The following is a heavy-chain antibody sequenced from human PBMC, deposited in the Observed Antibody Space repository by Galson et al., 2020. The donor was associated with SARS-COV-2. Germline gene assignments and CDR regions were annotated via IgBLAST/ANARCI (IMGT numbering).Heavy chain of an antibody. J-gene: IGHJ6*02. CDR3: ARDITEQWLAHYYYYGRDV. CDR2: ISAYNGNT. D-gene: IGHD6-19*01. CDR1: GYTFPSYG. V-gene: IGHV1-18*01. Sequence: ASVKVPCKASGYTFPSYGISWVRPAPGQGLEWMGWISAYNGNTNYAQKLQGRVTMTTDTSTSTAYMELRSLRSDDTAVYYCARDITEQWLAHYYYYGRDVGGQGTTVTVSS.